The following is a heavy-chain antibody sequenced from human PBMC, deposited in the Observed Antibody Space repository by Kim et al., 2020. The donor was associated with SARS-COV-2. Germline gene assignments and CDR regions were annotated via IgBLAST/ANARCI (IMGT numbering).Heavy chain of an antibody. D-gene: IGHD3-10*01. Sequence: NPSLESRVSISVDTSKRQISLNLTSVTAADTAVYYCARHPDYFGSGSFFDYWGQGTLVTVSS. CDR3: ARHPDYFGSGSFFDY. V-gene: IGHV4-59*08. J-gene: IGHJ4*02.